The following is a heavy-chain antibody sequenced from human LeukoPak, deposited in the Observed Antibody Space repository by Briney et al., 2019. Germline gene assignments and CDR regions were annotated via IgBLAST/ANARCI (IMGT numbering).Heavy chain of an antibody. D-gene: IGHD3-3*01. CDR1: GYTFTGYY. J-gene: IGHJ4*02. CDR2: MNPKSGGT. CDR3: VSGVVIKTTFDY. V-gene: IGHV1-2*02. Sequence: ASVKVSCKASGYTFTGYYVHWVRQAPGQGLEGMGWMNPKSGGTNYAQKFEARVTMNRDTSISTAYMGLSSLRSDDTAVYYCVSGVVIKTTFDYWGQGTLVTVSS.